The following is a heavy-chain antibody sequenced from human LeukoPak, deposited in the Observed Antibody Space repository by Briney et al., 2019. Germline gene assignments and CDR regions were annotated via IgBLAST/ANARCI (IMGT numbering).Heavy chain of an antibody. V-gene: IGHV4-59*08. CDR2: IYYSGST. CDR3: ARYSTYYDFWSGYYTSGITWFDP. CDR1: GGSISSYY. J-gene: IGHJ5*02. D-gene: IGHD3-3*01. Sequence: SETLSLTCTVSGGSISSYYWSWIRQPPGKGLEWIGYIYYSGSTNYNPSLKSRVTISVDTSKNQFSLKLSSVTAADTAVYYCARYSTYYDFWSGYYTSGITWFDPWGQGTLVTVSS.